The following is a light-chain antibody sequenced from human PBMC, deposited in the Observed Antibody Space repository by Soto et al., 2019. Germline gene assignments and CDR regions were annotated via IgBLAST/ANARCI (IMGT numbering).Light chain of an antibody. CDR1: QSVSSSY. J-gene: IGKJ4*01. CDR2: GAS. Sequence: EIVLTQPPGTLSLSPGERATLSCRASQSVSSSYLAWYQQKPGQAPRLLIYGASSRATGIPDRFSGSGSGTDFTLTISRLEPEDFAVYYCQQYTGTPELTFGGGTKVEIK. V-gene: IGKV3-20*01. CDR3: QQYTGTPELT.